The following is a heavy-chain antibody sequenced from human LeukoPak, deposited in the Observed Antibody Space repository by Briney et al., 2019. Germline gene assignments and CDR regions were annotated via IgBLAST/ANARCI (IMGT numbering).Heavy chain of an antibody. J-gene: IGHJ3*02. CDR2: IKQDGSEK. CDR3: AKDLVIVVVPGARDAFDI. Sequence: GGSLRLSCAASGFTFSSYWMSWVRQAPGKGLEWVANIKQDGSEKYYVDSVKGRFTISRDNAKNTLSLQMNSPRAEDTAVFYCAKDLVIVVVPGARDAFDIWGQGTMVTVSS. D-gene: IGHD2-2*01. CDR1: GFTFSSYW. V-gene: IGHV3-7*03.